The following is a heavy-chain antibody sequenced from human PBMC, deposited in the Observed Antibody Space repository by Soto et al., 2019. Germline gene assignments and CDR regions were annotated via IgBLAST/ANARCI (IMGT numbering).Heavy chain of an antibody. V-gene: IGHV6-1*01. Sequence: SQTLSLTCAISGDSVSSNSAALNWIRQSPSRGLEWLGRTYYRSKWYNDYAVSVKSRITINPDTSKNQFSLQLNSVTPEDTAVYYCARYVDIVATVPGYYYYGMDVWGQGTTVTVSS. CDR2: TYYRSKWYN. CDR1: GDSVSSNSAA. CDR3: ARYVDIVATVPGYYYYGMDV. J-gene: IGHJ6*02. D-gene: IGHD5-12*01.